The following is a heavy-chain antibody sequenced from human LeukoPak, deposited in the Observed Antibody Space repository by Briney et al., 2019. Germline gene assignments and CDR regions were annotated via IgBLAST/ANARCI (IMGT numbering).Heavy chain of an antibody. Sequence: SQTLSLTCTVSGGSISSGGYSWSWIRQHPGKGLEWIGYIYYSGSTYYNPSLKSRVTISVDTSKNQFSLKLSSVTAADTAVYYCARDGGGYCTNGVCYNFSAEAFDIWGQGTMVTVSS. CDR3: ARDGGGYCTNGVCYNFSAEAFDI. CDR1: GGSISSGGYS. CDR2: IYYSGST. J-gene: IGHJ3*02. D-gene: IGHD2-8*01. V-gene: IGHV4-31*03.